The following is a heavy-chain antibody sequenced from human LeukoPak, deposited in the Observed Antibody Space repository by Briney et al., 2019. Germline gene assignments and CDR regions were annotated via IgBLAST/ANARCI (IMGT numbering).Heavy chain of an antibody. CDR2: FSGSGGST. D-gene: IGHD3-3*01. CDR3: AKLQKGVVIIGFDY. Sequence: PGGSLRLSCAASGFTFSSYAMSWVRQAPGKGLEWVSAFSGSGGSTYYADSVKGRFTISRGNSKNTLYLQMNSLRAEDTAVYYCAKLQKGVVIIGFDYWGQGTLVTVSS. V-gene: IGHV3-23*01. J-gene: IGHJ4*02. CDR1: GFTFSSYA.